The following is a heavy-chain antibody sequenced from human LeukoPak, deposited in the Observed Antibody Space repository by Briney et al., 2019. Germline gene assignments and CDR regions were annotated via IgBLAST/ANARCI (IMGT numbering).Heavy chain of an antibody. CDR1: GGSMNNYF. CDR3: ARGIAARPLSY. D-gene: IGHD6-6*01. Sequence: SETLSLTCTVSGGSMNNYFWSWIRQPAGKGLEWVGRVRTSGTTDYNPSLKSRVSMSIDTSKNQFSLRLRSVTAADTAVYYCARGIAARPLSYWGQGTLVTVSS. J-gene: IGHJ4*02. CDR2: VRTSGTT. V-gene: IGHV4-4*07.